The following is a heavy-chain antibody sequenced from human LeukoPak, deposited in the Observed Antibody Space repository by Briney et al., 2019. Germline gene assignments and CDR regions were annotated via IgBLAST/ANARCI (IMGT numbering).Heavy chain of an antibody. Sequence: PGGSLRLSCAASGFTFSSYAMHWVRQAPGKGLEWVAVISYDGSNKYYADSVKGRFTISRDNSKNTLYLQMNSLRAEDTAVYYCAGALMSPFDPWGQGTLVTVSS. CDR1: GFTFSSYA. D-gene: IGHD2-8*01. J-gene: IGHJ5*02. V-gene: IGHV3-30*01. CDR2: ISYDGSNK. CDR3: AGALMSPFDP.